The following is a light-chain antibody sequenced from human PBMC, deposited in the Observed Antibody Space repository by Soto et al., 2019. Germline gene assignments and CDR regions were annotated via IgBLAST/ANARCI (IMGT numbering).Light chain of an antibody. CDR2: LNDDGSH. CDR1: SAHGSSA. Sequence: QTVVTQTPSASASLGASIKLTSTLSSAHGSSAIAWHQQQPEKGPRYLMKLNDDGSHYKGAGIPDRFSGSSSGAERYLTISSLQSEDEGDYYCQTWDTGIPMVFGGGTKLTVL. CDR3: QTWDTGIPMV. V-gene: IGLV4-69*01. J-gene: IGLJ2*01.